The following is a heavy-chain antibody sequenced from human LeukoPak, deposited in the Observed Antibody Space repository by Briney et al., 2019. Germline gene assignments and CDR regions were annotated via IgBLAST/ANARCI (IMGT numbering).Heavy chain of an antibody. CDR2: ISYDGSNK. V-gene: IGHV3-30*18. CDR1: GFTFSSYG. D-gene: IGHD5-18*01. Sequence: GGSLRLSCSASGFTFSSYGMHWVRQAPGKGLEWVAVISYDGSNKYYADSVKGRFTISRDNSKNTLYLQMNSLRAEDTAVYYCAKDYGDTANDYWGQGTLATVSS. CDR3: AKDYGDTANDY. J-gene: IGHJ4*02.